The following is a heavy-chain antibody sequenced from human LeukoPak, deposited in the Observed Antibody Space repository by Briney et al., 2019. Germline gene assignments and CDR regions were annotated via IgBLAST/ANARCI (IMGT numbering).Heavy chain of an antibody. J-gene: IGHJ4*02. CDR1: GGSISSNN. D-gene: IGHD2-2*01. CDR3: AKDAAWRPAAD. CDR2: ITNSGDRT. V-gene: IGHV3-23*01. Sequence: ETLSLTCAVSGGSISSNNWWGWVRQPPGKGLEWVSSITNSGDRTYYADAVRGQFTISRDNSKSTLFLQMRSLRVEDTAIYYCAKDAAWRPAADWGQGTLVIVSS.